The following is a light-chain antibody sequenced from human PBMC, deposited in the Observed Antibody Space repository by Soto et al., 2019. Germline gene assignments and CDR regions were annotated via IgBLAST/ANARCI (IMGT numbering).Light chain of an antibody. V-gene: IGLV2-14*01. J-gene: IGLJ1*01. CDR3: SSYTSSSTLGV. Sequence: QSALTQPASVSGSPGQSITISCTGTSSDVGVYNYVSWYQQHPGKAPKLMIYYVSNRPSGVSNRFSGSKSGNTASLTISGLEAEDEADYYCSSYTSSSTLGVVGSGSKLTVL. CDR2: YVS. CDR1: SSDVGVYNY.